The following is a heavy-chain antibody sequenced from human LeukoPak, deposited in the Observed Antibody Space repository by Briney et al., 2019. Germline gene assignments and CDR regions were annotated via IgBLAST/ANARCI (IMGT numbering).Heavy chain of an antibody. Sequence: APVKVSCKASGYTFTGYYMHWVRQAPGQGLEWMGWINPNSGGTNYAQKFQGWVTMTRDTSISTAYMELSRLRSDDTAVYYCARNYCSSTSCQGWDAFDIWGQGTMVTVSS. CDR1: GYTFTGYY. CDR3: ARNYCSSTSCQGWDAFDI. D-gene: IGHD2-2*01. V-gene: IGHV1-2*04. J-gene: IGHJ3*02. CDR2: INPNSGGT.